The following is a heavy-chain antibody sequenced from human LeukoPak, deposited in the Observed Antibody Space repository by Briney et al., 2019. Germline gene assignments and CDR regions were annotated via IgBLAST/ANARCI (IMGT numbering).Heavy chain of an antibody. CDR2: IYTSGST. CDR3: AREAGYCSGGSCYRHFDY. J-gene: IGHJ4*02. V-gene: IGHV4-61*02. CDR1: GGSIGSGSYY. D-gene: IGHD2-15*01. Sequence: KPSETLSLTCTVSGGSIGSGSYYWSWIRQPAGKGLEWIGRIYTSGSTNYNPSLKSRVTISVDTSKNQFSLKLSSVTAADTAVYYCAREAGYCSGGSCYRHFDYWGQGTLVTVSS.